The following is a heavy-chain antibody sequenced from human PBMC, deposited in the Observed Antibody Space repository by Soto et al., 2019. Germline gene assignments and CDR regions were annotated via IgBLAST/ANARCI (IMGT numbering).Heavy chain of an antibody. D-gene: IGHD3-22*01. CDR1: GDSFTYDW. Sequence: EVHLVQSAAEVKKPGDALKIACKGSGDSFTYDWIAWVRQMPGKGLEWLGTIYPGDSDTRYSPSFQGQVTISADKSIYTAYLQWSSLKASDTAMYYCARSDYDSSAYFVQTGTFDYWGQGTLVTVSS. V-gene: IGHV5-51*01. J-gene: IGHJ4*02. CDR2: IYPGDSDT. CDR3: ARSDYDSSAYFVQTGTFDY.